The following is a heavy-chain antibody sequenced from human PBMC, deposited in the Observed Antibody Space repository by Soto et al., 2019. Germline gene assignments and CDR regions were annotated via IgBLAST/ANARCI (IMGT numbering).Heavy chain of an antibody. CDR2: IYSGGST. D-gene: IGHD5-18*01. J-gene: IGHJ6*02. Sequence: EVQLVESGGGLIQPGGSLRLSCAASGFTVSSNYMSWVRQAPGKGLEWVSVIYSGGSTYYADSVKGRFTISRDNSKNTLYLQMNSQRAEDTAVYYCARAKGGYSYGYYYYYGMDVWGQGTTVTVSS. V-gene: IGHV3-53*01. CDR1: GFTVSSNY. CDR3: ARAKGGYSYGYYYYYGMDV.